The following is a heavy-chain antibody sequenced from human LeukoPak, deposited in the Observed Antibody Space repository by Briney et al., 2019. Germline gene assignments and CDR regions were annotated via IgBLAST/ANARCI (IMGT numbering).Heavy chain of an antibody. CDR1: GYSFTSYW. V-gene: IGHV5-51*01. CDR3: ARPGRDDSSGYYYEDY. Sequence: GESLKISCKGSGYSFTSYWIGWVRQMPGKGLEWMGIIYPGDSDTRYSPSFQGQVTISADKSISTAYLQWSSLKASDTAMYYCARPGRDDSSGYYYEDYWGQGTLVTVSS. D-gene: IGHD3-22*01. J-gene: IGHJ4*02. CDR2: IYPGDSDT.